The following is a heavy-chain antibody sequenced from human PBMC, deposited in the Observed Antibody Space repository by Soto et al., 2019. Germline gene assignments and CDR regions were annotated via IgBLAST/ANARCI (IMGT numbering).Heavy chain of an antibody. J-gene: IGHJ4*02. CDR3: ARGYSHYAH. D-gene: IGHD4-4*01. V-gene: IGHV4-61*01. CDR1: GGSVSRDSNF. Sequence: PSETLSLTCTVSGGSVSRDSNFWSWIRQPPGKGLEWIGYIYYSGPSRYNPSLESRVTISIDSSKNQVSLTLTSVTAADTAAYYCARGYSHYAHWGRGTLVTVSS. CDR2: IYYSGPS.